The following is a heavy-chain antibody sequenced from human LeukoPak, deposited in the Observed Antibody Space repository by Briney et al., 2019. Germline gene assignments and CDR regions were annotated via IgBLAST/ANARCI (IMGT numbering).Heavy chain of an antibody. CDR1: GFTFSSYS. J-gene: IGHJ6*03. CDR3: AREAHIPNDYYYYYYMDV. D-gene: IGHD2-2*02. Sequence: SGGSPRLSCAASGFTFSSYSMNWVRQAPGKGLEWVSSISSSSSYIYYADSVKGRFTISRDNAKNSLYLQMNSLRAEDTAVYYCAREAHIPNDYYYYYYMDVWGKGTTVTVSS. V-gene: IGHV3-21*01. CDR2: ISSSSSYI.